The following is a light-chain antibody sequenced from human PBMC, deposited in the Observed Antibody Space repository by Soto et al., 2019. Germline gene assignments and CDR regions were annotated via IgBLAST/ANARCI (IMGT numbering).Light chain of an antibody. V-gene: IGKV3-20*01. CDR3: HQYGTSPQT. CDR2: DAS. CDR1: QSVGNTF. Sequence: EIVFTQSPDTPSFSPGERATLSCRASQSVGNTFLAWYQQKPGQAPTLLIYDASSRASGLPDRFSGSGSETDFTLTVSRLELEDFAVYFCHQYGTSPQTFGQGTKVDIK. J-gene: IGKJ1*01.